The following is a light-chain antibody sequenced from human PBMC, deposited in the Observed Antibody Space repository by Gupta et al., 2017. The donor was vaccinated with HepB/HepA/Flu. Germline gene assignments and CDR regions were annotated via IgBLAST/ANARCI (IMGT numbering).Light chain of an antibody. CDR1: QSVSSSY. J-gene: IGKJ2*04. CDR2: GAS. CDR3: QQFGSSPCS. Sequence: EIVLTQSPGTLSLSPGERATLSCRASQSVSSSYLAWYQQKPGQAPRLLIHGASSRATGIPDRFSGSGSGTDFTLTISRLEPEDFAVYYWQQFGSSPCSFGQGTKLEIK. V-gene: IGKV3-20*01.